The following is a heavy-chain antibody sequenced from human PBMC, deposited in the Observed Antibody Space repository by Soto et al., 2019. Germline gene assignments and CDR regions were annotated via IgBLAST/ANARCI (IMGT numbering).Heavy chain of an antibody. CDR3: AVDGAAPYTGFDF. D-gene: IGHD3-16*01. Sequence: QVQLVPSGVAVKKPGGSVLLSCKASGYTFPKFCLHWVRQAPGQGLEWMGRVNPGGDGPTYALKFHGRVTMTRDTPTSSVHMALSSLRSEYTAVYYCAVDGAAPYTGFDFWGQGTLVTVSS. CDR2: VNPGGDGP. V-gene: IGHV1-46*03. J-gene: IGHJ4*02. CDR1: GYTFPKFC.